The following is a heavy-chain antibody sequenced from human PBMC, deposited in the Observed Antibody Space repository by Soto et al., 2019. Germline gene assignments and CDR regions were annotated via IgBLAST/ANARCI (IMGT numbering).Heavy chain of an antibody. CDR1: GFTFSSYA. CDR3: AKESRITMIVVVARPQYFHH. CDR2: ISGSGGST. Sequence: PGGSLRLSCAASGFTFSSYAMSWVRQAPGKGLEWVSAISGSGGSTYYADSVKGRFTISRDNSKNTLYLQMNSLRAEDTAVYYCAKESRITMIVVVARPQYFHHWGQGTLVTVSS. V-gene: IGHV3-23*01. D-gene: IGHD3-22*01. J-gene: IGHJ1*01.